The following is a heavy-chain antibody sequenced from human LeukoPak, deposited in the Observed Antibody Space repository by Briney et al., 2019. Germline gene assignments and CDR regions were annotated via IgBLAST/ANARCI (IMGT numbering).Heavy chain of an antibody. J-gene: IGHJ6*02. CDR2: INHSGST. CDR1: GGSFSGYY. CDR3: ARESPTYYGMDV. Sequence: SETLSLTCAVYGGSFSGYYWSWIRQPPGKGLEWIGEINHSGSTNYNPSLKSRVTISVDTSKSQFSLKLSSVTAADTAVYYCARESPTYYGMDVWGQGTTVTVSS. V-gene: IGHV4-34*01.